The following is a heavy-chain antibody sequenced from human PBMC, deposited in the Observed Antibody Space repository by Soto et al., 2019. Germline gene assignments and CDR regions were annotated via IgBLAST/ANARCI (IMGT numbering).Heavy chain of an antibody. J-gene: IGHJ6*02. CDR2: IKSKTDGGTT. Sequence: PGGSLRLSCAASGFTFSNAWMNWVRQAPGKGLEWVGRIKSKTDGGTTDYAAPVKGRFTISRDDSKNTLYLQMNSLKTEDTAVYYCTTNWAVTAYYYYYGMDVWGQGTTVTVSS. D-gene: IGHD2-21*02. V-gene: IGHV3-15*07. CDR1: GFTFSNAW. CDR3: TTNWAVTAYYYYYGMDV.